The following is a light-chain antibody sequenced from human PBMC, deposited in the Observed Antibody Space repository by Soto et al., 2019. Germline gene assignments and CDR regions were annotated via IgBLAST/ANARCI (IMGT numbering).Light chain of an antibody. J-gene: IGKJ2*01. CDR3: QQYNKWPPYT. Sequence: EIVIPQSPATLSVSPGERATLSCRASQSVSRNLAWYQQKPGQAPRLLIYGASTRATGIPARFSGSGSGTEFTLTLSSLQSEDFAVYYCQQYNKWPPYTFGQGTKLEIK. CDR2: GAS. CDR1: QSVSRN. V-gene: IGKV3-15*01.